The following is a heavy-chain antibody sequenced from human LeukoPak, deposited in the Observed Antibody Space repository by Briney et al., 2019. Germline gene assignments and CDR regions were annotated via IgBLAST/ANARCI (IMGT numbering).Heavy chain of an antibody. CDR2: ISAYNGNT. D-gene: IGHD1-1*01. V-gene: IGHV1-18*01. CDR1: GYTFASYG. J-gene: IGHJ4*02. CDR3: ARPLATTGLYYFDY. Sequence: GASVKVSCKASGYTFASYGISWVRQAPGQGLEWMGWISAYNGNTNYAQKLQGRVTMTTDTSTNTAYMELRSLKSDDTAVHYCARPLATTGLYYFDYWGQGTLVTVSS.